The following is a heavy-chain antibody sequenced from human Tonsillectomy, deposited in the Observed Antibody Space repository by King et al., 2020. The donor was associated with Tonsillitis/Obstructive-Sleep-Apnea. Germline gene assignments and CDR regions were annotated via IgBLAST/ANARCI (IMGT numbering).Heavy chain of an antibody. CDR1: GFTFSTYD. D-gene: IGHD3-3*01. CDR2: IGTAGDT. V-gene: IGHV3-13*04. Sequence: VQLVESGGGLVQPGGSLRLSCAASGFTFSTYDMHWVRQPIGQGLEWVSGIGTAGDTYYPGSVKGRFTISRENAKNSLFLQMNSLRAGDTAVYFCARGRDYDLRSGRIRRLDYWGQGTLVTVSS. J-gene: IGHJ4*02. CDR3: ARGRDYDLRSGRIRRLDY.